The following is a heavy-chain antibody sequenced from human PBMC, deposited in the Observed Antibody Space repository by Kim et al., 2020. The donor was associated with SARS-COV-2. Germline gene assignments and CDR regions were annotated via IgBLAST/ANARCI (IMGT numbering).Heavy chain of an antibody. V-gene: IGHV1-2*02. Sequence: ASVKVSCKASGCTFSHYYMNWVRQAPGQGLEWMGGINPNSGGTNYAQKFQGRVTITRDTSINTAYMELYTLRSDDAAVYYCARGIYGSGVGDTFDIWGQGTLVPASS. J-gene: IGHJ3*02. CDR2: INPNSGGT. D-gene: IGHD3-10*01. CDR3: ARGIYGSGVGDTFDI. CDR1: GCTFSHYY.